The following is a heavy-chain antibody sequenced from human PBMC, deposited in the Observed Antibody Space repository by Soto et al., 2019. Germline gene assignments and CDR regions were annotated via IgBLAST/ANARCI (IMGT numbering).Heavy chain of an antibody. Sequence: QVQLVQSGAEVKKPGSSVKVSCKASGGTFSSYAISWVRQAPGQGLEWMGGIIPIFGTANYAQKFQGRVTITADESTNTAYMELSSLRSEDTAVYYCATVDTAMVYYYYGMDVWGQGTKVTVSS. CDR2: IIPIFGTA. CDR3: ATVDTAMVYYYYGMDV. CDR1: GGTFSSYA. D-gene: IGHD5-18*01. J-gene: IGHJ6*02. V-gene: IGHV1-69*12.